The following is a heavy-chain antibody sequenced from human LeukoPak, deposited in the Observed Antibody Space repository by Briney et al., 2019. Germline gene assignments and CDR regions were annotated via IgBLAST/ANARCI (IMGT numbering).Heavy chain of an antibody. V-gene: IGHV1-18*01. J-gene: IGHJ2*01. CDR3: ARGTVTTSNWYFDL. CDR1: GYTFTSYG. D-gene: IGHD4-17*01. CDR2: ISAYNGNT. Sequence: ASVKVSCKASGYTFTSYGFTWVRQAPGQGLEWMGWISAYNGNTNYAQKLQGRVTMTPDTSTSTAYMELRSLRSDDTAVYYCARGTVTTSNWYFDLWGRGTLVTVSS.